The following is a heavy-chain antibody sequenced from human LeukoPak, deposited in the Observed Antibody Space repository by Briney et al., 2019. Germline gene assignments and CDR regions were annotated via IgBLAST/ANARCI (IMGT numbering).Heavy chain of an antibody. Sequence: SETLSLTCAVYGGSFSAYHWSWIRQPPGKGLEWIGEINHSGSTNYNPSLKSRVAISVDTSRNQFSLRLSSVTAADTAVYYCARGQRITMTDWGQGTLVTVSS. CDR2: INHSGST. D-gene: IGHD3-22*01. CDR1: GGSFSAYH. CDR3: ARGQRITMTD. V-gene: IGHV4-34*01. J-gene: IGHJ4*02.